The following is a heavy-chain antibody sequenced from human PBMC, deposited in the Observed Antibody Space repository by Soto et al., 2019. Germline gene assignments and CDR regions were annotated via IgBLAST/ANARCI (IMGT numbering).Heavy chain of an antibody. V-gene: IGHV3-21*01. D-gene: IGHD1-7*01. CDR3: ARSGLLELHPYWFDP. CDR1: GFTFSSYS. J-gene: IGHJ5*02. Sequence: EVQLVESGGGLVKPGGSLRLSCAASGFTFSSYSMNWVRQAPGKGLEWVSSISSSSSYIYYADSVKGRFTISRDNAKNSLYLQMNSLRAEDPAVYYCARSGLLELHPYWFDPWGQGTLVTVSS. CDR2: ISSSSSYI.